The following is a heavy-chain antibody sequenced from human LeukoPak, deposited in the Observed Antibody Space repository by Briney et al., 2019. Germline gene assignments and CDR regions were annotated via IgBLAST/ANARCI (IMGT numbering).Heavy chain of an antibody. CDR1: GFTFSSYS. CDR2: ISSSTTYI. Sequence: GGSLRLSCAASGFTFSSYSMNWVRQAPGKGLEWVSSISSSTTYIYYADSVKGRFTISRDNAMNSLYLQMNSLRAEDTAVYYCAKDGGSTLPYYFDWWGQGTLVTVAS. V-gene: IGHV3-21*01. CDR3: AKDGGSTLPYYFDW. J-gene: IGHJ4*02. D-gene: IGHD2-2*01.